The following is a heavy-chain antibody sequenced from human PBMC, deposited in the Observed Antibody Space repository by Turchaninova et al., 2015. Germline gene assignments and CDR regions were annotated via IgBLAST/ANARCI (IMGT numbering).Heavy chain of an antibody. CDR1: GGSVSRSSYY. J-gene: IGHJ4*02. V-gene: IGHV4-39*01. CDR3: ARHVRLRGFDY. CDR2: IDYSGST. D-gene: IGHD5-18*01. Sequence: QLQLQESGPGLVKPSETLSLPCPVTGGSVSRSSYYWGWLSPPPGKGLEWIGVIDYSGSTYYNPSLRSRVTISVDTSKNPFSLNLNSVTTADTALYYCARHVRLRGFDYWGQGTLLTVSS.